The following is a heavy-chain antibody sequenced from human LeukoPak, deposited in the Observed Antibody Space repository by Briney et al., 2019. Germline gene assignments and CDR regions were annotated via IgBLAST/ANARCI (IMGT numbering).Heavy chain of an antibody. CDR3: ARVKRLQTVWFDP. V-gene: IGHV1-8*01. Sequence: ASVKVSCKASGYTFTSFDINWVRQATGQGLEWMGWMNPNINKAGYAQKFQGRVTLTMNTFISTAYMELSGLTSEDTAVYYCARVKRLQTVWFDPWGQGTPVTVSS. J-gene: IGHJ5*02. CDR1: GYTFTSFD. CDR2: MNPNINKA. D-gene: IGHD6-25*01.